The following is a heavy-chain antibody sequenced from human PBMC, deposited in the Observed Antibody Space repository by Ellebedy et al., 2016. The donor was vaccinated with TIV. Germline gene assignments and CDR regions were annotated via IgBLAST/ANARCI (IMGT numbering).Heavy chain of an antibody. V-gene: IGHV1-18*01. D-gene: IGHD3-9*01. CDR1: GYTFTSYG. Sequence: AASVQVSCKASGYTFTSYGISWARPFSRQWLEWIGCIIVYNGNTNYAQKFQGRVTMTTDTSTSTAYMELRSLRSDDTAVYYGARVAGRYWFDPWGQGTLVTVSS. CDR3: ARVAGRYWFDP. J-gene: IGHJ5*02. CDR2: IIVYNGNT.